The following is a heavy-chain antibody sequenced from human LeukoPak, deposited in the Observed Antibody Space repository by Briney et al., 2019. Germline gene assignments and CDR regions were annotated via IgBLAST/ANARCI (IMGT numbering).Heavy chain of an antibody. CDR1: GYTFTSYD. J-gene: IGHJ3*02. CDR3: ARGHIVVNDAFDI. V-gene: IGHV1-8*03. D-gene: IGHD2-15*01. CDR2: MNPNSGNT. Sequence: ASVKVSCKASGYTFTSYDINWVRQATGQGLEWMGWMNPNSGNTGYAQKLQGRVTITRNTSISTAYMELSSLRSEDTAVYYCARGHIVVNDAFDIWGQGTMVTVSS.